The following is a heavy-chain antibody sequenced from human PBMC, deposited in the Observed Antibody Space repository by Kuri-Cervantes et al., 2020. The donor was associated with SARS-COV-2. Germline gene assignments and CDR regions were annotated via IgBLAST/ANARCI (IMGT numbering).Heavy chain of an antibody. CDR2: LNPSGGRT. D-gene: IGHD2-15*01. J-gene: IGHJ4*02. V-gene: IGHV1-46*01. Sequence: SVKLSCKASGYTFTSYYMHWARQAPGQGLEWMGILNPSGGRTSYAQKFQGRVTMTRYTSKSTVYMELSSMRSEDTAVYYWARADIVVVVAATTDDRETPNFDYWGQGTLVTVSS. CDR3: ARADIVVVVAATTDDRETPNFDY. CDR1: GYTFTSYY.